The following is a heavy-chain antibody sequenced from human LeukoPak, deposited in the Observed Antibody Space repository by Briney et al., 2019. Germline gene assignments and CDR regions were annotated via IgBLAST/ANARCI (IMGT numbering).Heavy chain of an antibody. CDR2: ISGSGGST. CDR1: GFTFSSYA. D-gene: IGHD1-14*01. V-gene: IGHV3-23*01. J-gene: IGHJ4*02. Sequence: PGGSLRLSCAASGFTFSSYAMSWRRQAPGKGLEWVSAISGSGGSTYYADSVKGRFTISRDNSKNTLYLQMNSLRAEDTAVYYCAKSIGALGEPIGIFDYWGQGTLVTVSS. CDR3: AKSIGALGEPIGIFDY.